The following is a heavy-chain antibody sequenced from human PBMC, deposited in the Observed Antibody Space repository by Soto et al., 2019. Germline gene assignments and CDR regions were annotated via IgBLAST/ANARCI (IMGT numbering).Heavy chain of an antibody. V-gene: IGHV3-23*01. CDR3: ATANYGERP. D-gene: IGHD3-10*01. CDR1: GFTLSNFG. Sequence: EGQVLESGGGLVQPGGSLRLTCVASGFTLSNFGMSWVRQAPGKGLEWVSFVSGNGGSTYYIDSVKGRFTISRDSSTNTVRLLLNSLRAEYTVVYYCATANYGERPWGQGALVTVSS. CDR2: VSGNGGST. J-gene: IGHJ5*02.